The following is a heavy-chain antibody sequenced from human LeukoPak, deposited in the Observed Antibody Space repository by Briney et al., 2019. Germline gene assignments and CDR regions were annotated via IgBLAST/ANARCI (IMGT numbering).Heavy chain of an antibody. CDR3: ARQGFNWNYRDY. D-gene: IGHD1-7*01. CDR2: IDPSDSHT. V-gene: IGHV5-10-1*01. Sequence: GESLKISCKVSGYSFPSYWISWVRQMAGGGLEYIGRIDPSDSHTNYSPSFQGHVILSADKSNTTAYLQWSSLRASDTAIYYCARQGFNWNYRDYWGQGTQVTVS. CDR1: GYSFPSYW. J-gene: IGHJ4*02.